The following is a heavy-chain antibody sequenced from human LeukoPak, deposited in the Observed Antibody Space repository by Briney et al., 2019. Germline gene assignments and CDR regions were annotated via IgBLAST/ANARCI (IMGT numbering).Heavy chain of an antibody. CDR3: ARGELSHPYYYYYGMDV. V-gene: IGHV1-46*01. D-gene: IGHD3-16*02. J-gene: IGHJ6*02. CDR2: VNPSGGIA. CDR1: GYSFTSYY. Sequence: GASVKVSCKASGYSFTSYYMHWVRQAPGQGLEWMGIVNPSGGIASYAQKFQGRVTMTRDTSTSTVYMELSSLRSEDTAVYYCARGELSHPYYYYYGMDVWGQGTTVTVSS.